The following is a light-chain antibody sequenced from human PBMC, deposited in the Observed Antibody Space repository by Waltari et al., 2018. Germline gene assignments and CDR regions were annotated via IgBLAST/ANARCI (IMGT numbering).Light chain of an antibody. CDR2: DVS. CDR3: SSYTSIIPPFL. V-gene: IGLV2-14*01. CDR1: SSDLGGYSF. J-gene: IGLJ1*01. Sequence: QSALTQPASVSGSPGQSITISCTRSSSDLGGYSFVSWYQQHPGKDPKLMIYDVSHRPSGVSYRCSGSTSGDTASLTISELQPEDEADYYCSSYTSIIPPFLFGTGTKVTVL.